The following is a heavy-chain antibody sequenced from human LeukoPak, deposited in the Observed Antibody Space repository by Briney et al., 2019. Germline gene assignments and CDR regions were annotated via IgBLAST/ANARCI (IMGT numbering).Heavy chain of an antibody. CDR1: GGSINTPNYY. CDR2: ISYSGNT. D-gene: IGHD2-8*02. J-gene: IGHJ4*02. CDR3: ARSRYCSGGVCRGGTGLFDY. Sequence: KSSETLSLTCTVSGGSINTPNYYWGWIRQPPGKGLEWIGQISYSGNTHYNPSLYSRLTISVDTSKNQFSLRLRSVTAADTALYYCARSRYCSGGVCRGGTGLFDYWGQGTLVTVSS. V-gene: IGHV4-39*07.